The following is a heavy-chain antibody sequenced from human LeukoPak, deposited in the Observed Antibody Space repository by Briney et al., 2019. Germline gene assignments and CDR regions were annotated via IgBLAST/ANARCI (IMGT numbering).Heavy chain of an antibody. D-gene: IGHD6-19*01. CDR3: ARVEYASGSRYPFDI. CDR1: GGSISSYY. V-gene: IGHV4-59*01. J-gene: IGHJ3*02. Sequence: SETLSLTCTVSGGSISSYYWSWLRQPPGKGLEWIGYIYYSGSSNYNPSLKSRVTMSLDTSKNQFSLKLSSVTAADTAVYYCARVEYASGSRYPFDIWGQGTLVTVSS. CDR2: IYYSGSS.